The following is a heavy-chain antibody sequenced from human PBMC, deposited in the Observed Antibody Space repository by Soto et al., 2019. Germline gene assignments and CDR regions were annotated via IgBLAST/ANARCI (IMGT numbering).Heavy chain of an antibody. Sequence: QVQLVQSGAEVKKPGSSVKVSCKASGGTFSSYAISWVRQAPGQGLEWMGGNIPIFGTANYAQKFQGRVTITADKSTSTAYMELSSLRSEDTAVYYCARMSVGDSIGYYPFDYWGQGTLVTVSS. CDR3: ARMSVGDSIGYYPFDY. CDR2: NIPIFGTA. D-gene: IGHD3-22*01. J-gene: IGHJ4*02. CDR1: GGTFSSYA. V-gene: IGHV1-69*06.